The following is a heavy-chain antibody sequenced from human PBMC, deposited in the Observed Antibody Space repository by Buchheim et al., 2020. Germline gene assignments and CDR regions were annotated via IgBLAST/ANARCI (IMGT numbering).Heavy chain of an antibody. CDR1: EFTFSYHW. J-gene: IGHJ4*02. CDR3: AKKVTYRADS. V-gene: IGHV3-7*01. D-gene: IGHD1-14*01. CDR2: IKQDGSDK. Sequence: EVQLLESGGGLVQPGGSLRLSCVSSEFTFSYHWMGWVRQAPGKGLEWVAKIKQDGSDKYYVDSVKGRFTISRDNAKKSLYLQMDSLRVEDTAIYYCAKKVTYRADSWGQGTL.